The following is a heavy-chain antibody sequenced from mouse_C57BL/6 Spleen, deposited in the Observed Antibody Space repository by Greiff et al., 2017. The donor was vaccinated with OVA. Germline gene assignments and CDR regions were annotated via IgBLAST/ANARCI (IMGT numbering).Heavy chain of an antibody. Sequence: EVMLVESGAELVRPGASVKLSCTASGFNIKDDYMHWVKQRPEQGLEWIGWIDPENGDTEYASKFQGKATITADTSSNTAYLQLSSLTSEDTAVYYCTTRGYYPDYWGQGTTLTVSS. CDR3: TTRGYYPDY. CDR1: GFNIKDDY. J-gene: IGHJ2*01. CDR2: IDPENGDT. V-gene: IGHV14-4*01.